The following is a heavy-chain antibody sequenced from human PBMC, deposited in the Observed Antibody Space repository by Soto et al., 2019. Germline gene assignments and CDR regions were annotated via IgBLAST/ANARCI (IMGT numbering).Heavy chain of an antibody. CDR2: ISSSSSTI. J-gene: IGHJ6*03. CDR1: GFTFSSYS. Sequence: EVQLVESGGGLVQPGGSLRLSCAASGFTFSSYSMNWVRQAPGKGLEWVSYISSSSSTIYYADSVKGRFTISRDNAKNSLYLQMNSLRAEDTAVYYCARDTKDYSNYAPIYYYYMDVWGKGTTVTVSS. CDR3: ARDTKDYSNYAPIYYYYMDV. D-gene: IGHD4-4*01. V-gene: IGHV3-48*01.